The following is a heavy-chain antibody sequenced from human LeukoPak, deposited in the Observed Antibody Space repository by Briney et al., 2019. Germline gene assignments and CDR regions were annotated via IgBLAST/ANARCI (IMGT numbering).Heavy chain of an antibody. Sequence: ASVKVSCKASGHTFTSYGISWVRQAPGQGPEWMRWISTYNGNTNYAQKLQGRVTMTTDTSTSTTYMDLRNLRSDDTAVYFCARESPYYYGSGSDAFDIWGQGTMVTVSS. D-gene: IGHD3-10*01. CDR2: ISTYNGNT. CDR1: GHTFTSYG. CDR3: ARESPYYYGSGSDAFDI. J-gene: IGHJ3*02. V-gene: IGHV1-18*04.